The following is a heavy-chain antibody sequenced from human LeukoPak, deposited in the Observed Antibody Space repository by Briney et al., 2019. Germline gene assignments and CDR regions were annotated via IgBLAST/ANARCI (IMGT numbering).Heavy chain of an antibody. CDR1: GGSISSSSYY. Sequence: SETLSLTCTVSGGSISSSSYYWGWIRQPPGKGLEWIGSIYYSGSTYYNPSLKSRVTISVDTSTNQFSLKLSSVTAADTAVYYCARGYEVLLWFGNSWFDPWGQGTLVTVSS. J-gene: IGHJ5*02. D-gene: IGHD3-10*01. CDR3: ARGYEVLLWFGNSWFDP. V-gene: IGHV4-39*01. CDR2: IYYSGST.